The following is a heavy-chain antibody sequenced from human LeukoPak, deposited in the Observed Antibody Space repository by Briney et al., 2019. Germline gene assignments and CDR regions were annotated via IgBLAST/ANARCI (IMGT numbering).Heavy chain of an antibody. V-gene: IGHV4-61*08. CDR2: ISFSGST. D-gene: IGHD5/OR15-5a*01. CDR1: GGSISSGGYS. CDR3: AADLGLLNFDS. Sequence: SETLSLTCTVSGGSISSGGYSWSWIRQPPGKGLEWVGYISFSGSTNYNPSLKSRVTISVDTSKNQFSLKLTSVTAADTAVYYCAADLGLLNFDSWGQGILVTVSS. J-gene: IGHJ4*02.